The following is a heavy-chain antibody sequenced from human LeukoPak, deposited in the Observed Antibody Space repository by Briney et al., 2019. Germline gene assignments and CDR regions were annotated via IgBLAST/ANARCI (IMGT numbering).Heavy chain of an antibody. CDR1: GFTFDDYA. CDR3: AREGQWELPTFDY. D-gene: IGHD1-26*01. V-gene: IGHV3-9*01. Sequence: SLRLSCAASGFTFDDYAMHWVRQAPGKGLEWVSGISWNSGSIGYADSVKGRFTISRGNAKNSLYLQMNSLRAEDTAVYYCAREGQWELPTFDYWGQGTLVTVSS. CDR2: ISWNSGSI. J-gene: IGHJ4*02.